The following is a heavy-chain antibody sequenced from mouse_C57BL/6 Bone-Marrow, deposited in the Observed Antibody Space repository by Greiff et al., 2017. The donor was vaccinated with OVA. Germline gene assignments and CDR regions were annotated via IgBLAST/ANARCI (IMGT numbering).Heavy chain of an antibody. CDR2: IDPYSGCT. D-gene: IGHD1-1*01. J-gene: IGHJ1*03. CDR3: ARKLYYGYFDV. V-gene: IGHV1-72*01. CDR1: GYTFTSYW. Sequence: QVHVKQPGAELVKPGASVKLSCKASGYTFTSYWMHWVKQRPGRGLEWIGRIDPYSGCTKYNEKFKGKATLTVDKPSSTAYMQLSSLTSEDSAVDYCARKLYYGYFDVWGTGTTVTVSS.